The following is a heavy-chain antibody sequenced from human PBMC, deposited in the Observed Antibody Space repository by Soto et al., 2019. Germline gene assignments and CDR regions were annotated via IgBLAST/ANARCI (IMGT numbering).Heavy chain of an antibody. Sequence: SETLSLTCTVSGGSISKFYWSWIRQPPGKGLEWIGYVYYTGSTSYNPSLKRRVTFSADSSRGQFSLRLNSVTAADTAVYYCARTVLGPDLLADSFVDYYYYMDVWGQGTTVTVSS. D-gene: IGHD3-9*01. CDR1: GGSISKFY. CDR3: ARTVLGPDLLADSFVDYYYYMDV. CDR2: VYYTGST. V-gene: IGHV4-59*08. J-gene: IGHJ6*03.